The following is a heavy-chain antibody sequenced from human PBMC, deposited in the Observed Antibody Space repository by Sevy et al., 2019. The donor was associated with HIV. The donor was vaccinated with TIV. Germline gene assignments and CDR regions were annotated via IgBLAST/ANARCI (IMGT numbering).Heavy chain of an antibody. V-gene: IGHV5-51*01. CDR2: IYPGDSDT. CDR3: ARHWPGEDIVVEVAALAFDM. D-gene: IGHD2-15*01. CDR1: GYSFTSYW. Sequence: GESLKISCKGSGYSFTSYWIGWVRQMPGKGLEWMGIIYPGDSDTGYSPSFQGQVTISADKSISTAYLQWSSLKSSDTAMYYCARHWPGEDIVVEVAALAFDMWGQGTMVTVSS. J-gene: IGHJ3*02.